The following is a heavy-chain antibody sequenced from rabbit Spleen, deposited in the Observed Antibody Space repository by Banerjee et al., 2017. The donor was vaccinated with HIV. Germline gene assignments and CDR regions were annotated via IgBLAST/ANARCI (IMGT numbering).Heavy chain of an antibody. Sequence: QSLEESGGDLVKPGASLTLTCKASGFDFSSSYYMCWVRQAPGKGLELIAYIDTSSVNTADATWAKGRFTISKTSSTTVTLQMTSLTAADTATYFCARGEHFSVGFSAFAIYLDLWGQGTLVTV. CDR3: ARGEHFSVGFSAFAIYLDL. D-gene: IGHD6-1*01. CDR2: IDTSSVNT. J-gene: IGHJ4*01. V-gene: IGHV1S40*01. CDR1: GFDFSSSYY.